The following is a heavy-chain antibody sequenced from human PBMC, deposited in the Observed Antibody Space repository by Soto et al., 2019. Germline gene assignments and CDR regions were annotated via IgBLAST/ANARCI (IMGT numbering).Heavy chain of an antibody. CDR2: INHSGGT. V-gene: IGHV4-34*01. CDR1: GGSFSGYF. Sequence: SGTLSLTCAVSGGSFSGYFWTWVRQAPGKGLEWIAEINHSGGTNYNSYLMSRVTISFNTSTNKFSLLLYSVTTADTAVYYCARDGLYNHFWGEHQIEGRDGMDVWGQGTPVTVSS. D-gene: IGHD3-3*02. J-gene: IGHJ6*02. CDR3: ARDGLYNHFWGEHQIEGRDGMDV.